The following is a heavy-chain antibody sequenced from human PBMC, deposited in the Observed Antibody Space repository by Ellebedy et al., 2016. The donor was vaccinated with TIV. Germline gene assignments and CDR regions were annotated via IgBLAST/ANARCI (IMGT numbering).Heavy chain of an antibody. CDR1: RLTLNSAS. CDR2: IQSIAKGGST. CDR3: ITDLAEFNYGDV. J-gene: IGHJ6*02. V-gene: IGHV3-15*05. Sequence: GGSLRLSXVASRLTLNSASVSWVRQAPGQGLEWVGRIQSIAKGGSTDFAAPVKGRFTISRDDSKNALYLQMNSLKVEDTGVYYCITDLAEFNYGDVWGQGTTVTVSS. D-gene: IGHD3-10*01.